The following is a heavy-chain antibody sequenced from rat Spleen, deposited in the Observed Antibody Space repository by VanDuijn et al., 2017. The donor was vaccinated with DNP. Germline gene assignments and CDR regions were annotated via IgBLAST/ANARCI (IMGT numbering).Heavy chain of an antibody. CDR3: ARHVLPLRVWDY. J-gene: IGHJ2*01. Sequence: EVQLVESGGGFVQPGRSLKLSCAASGFTFSDCYMAWVRQAPTKGLEWVAYIIYDGGRTYYGDSVKGRFTISRDNAKSTLFLQMNSLRSEDMATYYCARHVLPLRVWDYWGQGVTVTVSS. CDR1: GFTFSDCY. D-gene: IGHD1-4*01. V-gene: IGHV5-22*01. CDR2: IIYDGGRT.